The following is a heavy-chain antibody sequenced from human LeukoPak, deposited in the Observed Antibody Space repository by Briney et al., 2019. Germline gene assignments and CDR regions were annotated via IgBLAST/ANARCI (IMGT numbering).Heavy chain of an antibody. CDR3: ARGPYDSSGYYPRY. V-gene: IGHV4-59*01. J-gene: IGHJ4*02. CDR1: GGSISSYY. Sequence: PSETLSLTCTVSGGSISSYYWSWIRQPPGKGLEWIGYIYYSGSTYYNPSLKSRVTISVDTSKNQFSLKLSSVTAADTAVYYCARGPYDSSGYYPRYWGQGTLVTVSS. CDR2: IYYSGST. D-gene: IGHD3-22*01.